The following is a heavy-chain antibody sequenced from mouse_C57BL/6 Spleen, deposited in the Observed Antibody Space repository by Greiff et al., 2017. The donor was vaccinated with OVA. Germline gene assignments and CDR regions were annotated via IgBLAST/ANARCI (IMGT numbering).Heavy chain of an antibody. D-gene: IGHD1-1*01. J-gene: IGHJ4*01. V-gene: IGHV1-52*01. CDR2: IDPSDSET. Sequence: QVQLQQPGAELVRPGSSVKLSCKASGYTFTSYWMHWVEQRPIQGLEWIGNIDPSDSETHYNQKFKDKATLTVDKSSSTAYMQLSSLTSEDSAVYYCAGSYGSSSQDAMDYWGQGTSVTVSS. CDR1: GYTFTSYW. CDR3: AGSYGSSSQDAMDY.